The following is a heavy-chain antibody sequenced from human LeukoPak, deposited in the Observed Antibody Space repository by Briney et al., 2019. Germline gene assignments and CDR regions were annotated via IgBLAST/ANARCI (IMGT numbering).Heavy chain of an antibody. D-gene: IGHD3-22*01. CDR1: GFTFSSYG. J-gene: IGHJ3*02. V-gene: IGHV3-30*18. CDR2: ISYDGGNK. CDR3: AKGITMIVVAYAFDI. Sequence: PGGSLRLSCAASGFTFSSYGMHWVRQAPGKGLEWVAVISYDGGNKYYADSVKGRFTISRDNSKNTLYLQMNCLRAEDTAVYYCAKGITMIVVAYAFDIWGQGTMVTVSS.